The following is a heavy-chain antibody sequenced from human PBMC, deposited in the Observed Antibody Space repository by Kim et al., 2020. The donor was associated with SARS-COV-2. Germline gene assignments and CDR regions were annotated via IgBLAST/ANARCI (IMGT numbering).Heavy chain of an antibody. D-gene: IGHD1-1*01. V-gene: IGHV3-23*01. CDR1: GFTFSNYA. J-gene: IGHJ3*02. Sequence: GGSLRLSCAASGFTFSNYAMNWVRQAPGKGLEWVSHITGPGGTTYYADSVKGRFTISRDNSKNTLYLRMNSLRAEDTAVYYCAKDFISYNSVCDAFDIWGEGTMVTVSS. CDR3: AKDFISYNSVCDAFDI. CDR2: ITGPGGTT.